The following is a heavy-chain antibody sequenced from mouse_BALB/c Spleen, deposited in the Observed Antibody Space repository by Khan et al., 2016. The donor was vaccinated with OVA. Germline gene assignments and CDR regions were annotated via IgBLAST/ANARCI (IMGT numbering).Heavy chain of an antibody. D-gene: IGHD2-4*01. V-gene: IGHV2-9*02. CDR2: IWTGGIT. J-gene: IGHJ3*01. Sequence: QVQLQQSGPGLVAPSQSLSITCTVSGFSLSNYGVHWVRQPPGKGLEWLGVIWTGGITNYNSALMSRLSISKDNSKSQVFLKMNRLQTDDTAIYCCARSYDYDVGGFAYWGQGTLVTVSA. CDR3: ARSYDYDVGGFAY. CDR1: GFSLSNYG.